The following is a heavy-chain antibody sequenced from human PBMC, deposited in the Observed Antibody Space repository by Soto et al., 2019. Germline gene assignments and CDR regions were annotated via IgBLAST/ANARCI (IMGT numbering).Heavy chain of an antibody. CDR2: ISRSFSPT. CDR3: ARQPGLTAVTGADY. J-gene: IGHJ4*02. CDR1: GFTFSTYS. V-gene: IGHV3-48*02. Sequence: PGGSLRLSCAATGFTFSTYSMVWLRRAPGGGLEWISYISRSFSPTHYADSVKGRFTISRDNSQSTLSLQMDSLTDEDTAVYYCARQPGLTAVTGADYWGLGTLVTVSS. D-gene: IGHD2-21*02.